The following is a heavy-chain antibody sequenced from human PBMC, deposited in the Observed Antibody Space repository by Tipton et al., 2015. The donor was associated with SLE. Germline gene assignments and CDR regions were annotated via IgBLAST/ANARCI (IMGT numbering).Heavy chain of an antibody. J-gene: IGHJ4*02. V-gene: IGHV4-39*07. D-gene: IGHD7-27*01. Sequence: TLSLTCSVSGGSIGSSSYYWGWIRQPPGKGLEWIGNIYYNVNTFYNPSLKSRLTISVDTSKNQFSLKLSSVTAADTAVYYCVHANWGTNFDYWGQGTLVTVSS. CDR1: GGSIGSSSYY. CDR3: VHANWGTNFDY. CDR2: IYYNVNT.